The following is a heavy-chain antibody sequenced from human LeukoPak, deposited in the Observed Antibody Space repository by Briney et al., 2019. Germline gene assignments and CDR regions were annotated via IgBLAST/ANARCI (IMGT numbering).Heavy chain of an antibody. V-gene: IGHV4-59*08. J-gene: IGHJ5*02. CDR2: IYYSGST. D-gene: IGHD3-3*01. Sequence: SETLSLTCTVSGGSISGYYWSWIRQPPGKGLEWIGYIYYSGSTNYNPSLKSRGTILLDTSKNQFSLKLRPVTAAETAVYYCARHKAPFFGNYTDWFDPWGQGTLVTVSS. CDR3: ARHKAPFFGNYTDWFDP. CDR1: GGSISGYY.